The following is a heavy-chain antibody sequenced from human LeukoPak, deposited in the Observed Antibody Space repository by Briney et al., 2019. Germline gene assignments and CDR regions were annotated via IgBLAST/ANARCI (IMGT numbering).Heavy chain of an antibody. CDR1: GFTFDDYA. D-gene: IGHD3-10*01. J-gene: IGHJ4*02. CDR2: ISWNSGSI. CDR3: AKAGITMVRGDFDY. V-gene: IGHV3-9*01. Sequence: PGGSLRLSCAASGFTFDDYAMHWVRQAPGKGLEWVSGISWNSGSIGYADSVKCRFTISRDNAKNSLYLQMNSLRAEDTALYYCAKAGITMVRGDFDYWGQGTLVTVSS.